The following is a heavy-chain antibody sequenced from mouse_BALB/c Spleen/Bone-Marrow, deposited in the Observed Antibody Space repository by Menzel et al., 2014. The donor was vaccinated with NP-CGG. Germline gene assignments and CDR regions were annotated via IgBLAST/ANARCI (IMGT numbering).Heavy chain of an antibody. CDR1: GYTFTSYW. CDR2: IYPGDGDT. V-gene: IGHV1-87*01. CDR3: ARDGNYPAWFAY. Sequence: VMLVESGAELARPGASVKLSCKASGYTFTSYWMQWVKQRPGQGLEWIGAIYPGDGDTRYTQKFKGKATLTADKSSSTAYMKLSSLASEDSAVYYCARDGNYPAWFAYWGQGTLVTVSA. D-gene: IGHD2-1*01. J-gene: IGHJ3*01.